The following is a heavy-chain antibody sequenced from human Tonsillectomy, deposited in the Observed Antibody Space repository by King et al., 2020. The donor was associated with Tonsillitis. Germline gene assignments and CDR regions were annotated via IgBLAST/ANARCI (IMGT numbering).Heavy chain of an antibody. D-gene: IGHD3-22*01. CDR2: ISAYNGNT. J-gene: IGHJ4*02. V-gene: IGHV1-18*01. CDR1: GYTFTTSA. Sequence: QLVQSGAEVKKPGASVKVSCKASGYTFTTSAISWVRQAPGQGLEWMGWISAYNGNTNYAQNFQGRVTMTTDTSTSTAYMDLRSLRSDDTAVYYCARDRVDYDTSGYYYQGSFHYWGQGTLVTVSS. CDR3: ARDRVDYDTSGYYYQGSFHY.